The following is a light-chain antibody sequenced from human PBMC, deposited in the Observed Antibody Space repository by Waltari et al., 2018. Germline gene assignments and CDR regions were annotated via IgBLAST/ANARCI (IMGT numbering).Light chain of an antibody. Sequence: DIQLTQSPSFLSASVRDRVTVTCRASQDIGRYLVWYQQMPGKAPKVLIHAASSLETGVPSRFSGSGSGTEFTLTISSLQPEDFATYYCQQFNSYPYTFGQGTKLEIK. V-gene: IGKV1-9*01. CDR1: QDIGRY. J-gene: IGKJ2*01. CDR3: QQFNSYPYT. CDR2: AAS.